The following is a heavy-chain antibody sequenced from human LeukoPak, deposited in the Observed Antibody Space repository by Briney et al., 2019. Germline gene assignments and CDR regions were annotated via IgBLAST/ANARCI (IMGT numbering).Heavy chain of an antibody. V-gene: IGHV4-4*09. CDR1: GGSISSYY. CDR3: ARTVGYCSSTSCYDYYYYYYMDV. J-gene: IGHJ6*03. Sequence: SETLSLTCTVSGGSISSYYWSWIRQPPGKGLEWIGYIYTSGSTNYNPSLKSRVTISVDTSKNQFSLKLSSVTAADTAVYYCARTVGYCSSTSCYDYYYYYYMDVWGKGTTVTVSS. CDR2: IYTSGST. D-gene: IGHD2-2*01.